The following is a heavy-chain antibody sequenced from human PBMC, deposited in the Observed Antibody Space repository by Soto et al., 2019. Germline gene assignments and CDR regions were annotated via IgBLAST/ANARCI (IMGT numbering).Heavy chain of an antibody. V-gene: IGHV3-30*14. D-gene: IGHD3-3*01. J-gene: IGHJ6*02. CDR1: GFTFSSYA. CDR3: ARFAAGSRLYTIFGVVPPKNYGMDV. Sequence: LRLSCAASGFTFSSYAMHWVRQAPGKGLEWVAVISYDGSNKYYADSVKGRFTISRDNSKNTLYLQMNSLRAEDTAVYYCARFAAGSRLYTIFGVVPPKNYGMDVWGQGTTVTVSS. CDR2: ISYDGSNK.